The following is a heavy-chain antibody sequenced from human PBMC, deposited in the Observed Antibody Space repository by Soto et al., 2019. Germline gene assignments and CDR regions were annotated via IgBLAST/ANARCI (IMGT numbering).Heavy chain of an antibody. V-gene: IGHV4-59*01. CDR1: DGSISNFY. CDR2: ISSSGNT. CDR3: ARAPMVLTRSYFDS. Sequence: LSLTCTVSDGSISNFYWSWTRQPPGKGLEWIGYISSSGNTNYNPSLKSRVSISVDTSKNQFSLNLTSVTAADTAVYYCARAPMVLTRSYFDSWGQGTPVTVSS. J-gene: IGHJ4*02. D-gene: IGHD3-22*01.